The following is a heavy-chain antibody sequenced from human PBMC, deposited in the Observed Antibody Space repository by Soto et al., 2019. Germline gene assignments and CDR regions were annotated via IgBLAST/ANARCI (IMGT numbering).Heavy chain of an antibody. CDR3: ARGGGYLDY. J-gene: IGHJ4*02. CDR1: DYTFTNYG. Sequence: QVQLVQSGADVKKPGASVRVSCKTSDYTFTNYGISWVRQAPGQGLEWMGWISGNKGNTNYAQNVQGRVTMTTDTSTSTAYMELRILRSDDTAVYYCARGGGYLDYWGQGALVTVSS. CDR2: ISGNKGNT. V-gene: IGHV1-18*01. D-gene: IGHD3-10*01.